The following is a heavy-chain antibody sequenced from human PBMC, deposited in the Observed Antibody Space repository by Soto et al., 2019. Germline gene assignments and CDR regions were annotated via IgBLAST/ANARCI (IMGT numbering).Heavy chain of an antibody. V-gene: IGHV1-69*01. CDR2: IIPIFGIG. CDR3: ARSASTLFGVVSIPPHYYSEMDV. D-gene: IGHD3-3*01. Sequence: QVQLVQSGAEVKKPGSSVKVSCKASGGTFNRYAISWVRQAPGQGLEWMGGIIPIFGIGNDAQRFQGRVTSTADESTCTAYMELSSRRAEDTGVYYCARSASTLFGVVSIPPHYYSEMDVWGQGTTVTVSS. CDR1: GGTFNRYA. J-gene: IGHJ6*02.